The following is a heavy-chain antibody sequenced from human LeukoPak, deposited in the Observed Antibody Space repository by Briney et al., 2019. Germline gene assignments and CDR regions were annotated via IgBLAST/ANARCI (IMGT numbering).Heavy chain of an antibody. D-gene: IGHD6-13*01. Sequence: WASVKVSCKASGGTFSSYAISWVRQAPGQGLEWMGRIIPIFGTANYAQKFQGRVTITTDESTSTAYMELSSLGYEDTAVYYCARERSSSDFDYWGQGTLVTVSS. V-gene: IGHV1-69*05. CDR1: GGTFSSYA. J-gene: IGHJ4*02. CDR3: ARERSSSDFDY. CDR2: IIPIFGTA.